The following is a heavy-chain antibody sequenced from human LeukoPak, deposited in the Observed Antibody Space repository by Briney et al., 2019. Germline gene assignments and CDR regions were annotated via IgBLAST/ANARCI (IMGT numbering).Heavy chain of an antibody. V-gene: IGHV3-53*01. CDR3: ARDERSSFGRYFGYFEI. J-gene: IGHJ3*02. D-gene: IGHD3-9*01. CDR2: IYSGGTT. CDR1: GFIVSSKY. Sequence: GGSLRLSCAASGFIVSSKYMSWVRQAPGKGLEWVSVIYSGGTTEYADSVKGRFTISRDNSKNALYLQMNSLRADDTAVYYCARDERSSFGRYFGYFEIWGQGTMVTVSS.